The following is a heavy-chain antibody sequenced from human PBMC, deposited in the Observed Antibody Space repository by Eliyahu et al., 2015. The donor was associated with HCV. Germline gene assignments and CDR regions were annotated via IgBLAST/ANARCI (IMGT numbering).Heavy chain of an antibody. CDR3: AHRRLTSLRFLEWLGFDY. V-gene: IGHV2-5*02. D-gene: IGHD3-3*01. J-gene: IGHJ4*02. CDR2: IYWDDDK. CDR1: GFSLSTSGVG. Sequence: QITLKESGPTLVKPTQTLTLTCTFSGFSLSTSGVGVGWIRQPPGKALEWLALIYWDDDKRYSPSLKSRLTITKXTSKNQVVLTMTNMDPVDTATYYCAHRRLTSLRFLEWLGFDYWGQGTLVTVSS.